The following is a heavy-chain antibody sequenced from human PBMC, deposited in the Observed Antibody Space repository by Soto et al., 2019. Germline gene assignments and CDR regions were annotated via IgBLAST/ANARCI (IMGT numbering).Heavy chain of an antibody. CDR1: GFTFSSYG. J-gene: IGHJ6*02. D-gene: IGHD3-10*01. CDR3: ARERALGGGGLWFGENYYYYYGMDV. V-gene: IGHV3-33*01. CDR2: IWYDGSNK. Sequence: PGGSLRLSCAASGFTFSSYGMHWVRQAPGKGLEWVAVIWYDGSNKYYADSVKGRFTISRDNSKNTLYLQMNSLRAEDTAVYYCARERALGGGGLWFGENYYYYYGMDVWGQGTTVTVSS.